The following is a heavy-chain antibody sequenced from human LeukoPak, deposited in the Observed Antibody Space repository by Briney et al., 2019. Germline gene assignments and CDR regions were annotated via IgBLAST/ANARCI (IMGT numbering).Heavy chain of an antibody. V-gene: IGHV1-2*02. CDR1: GYTFTGYY. CDR3: ARGRWLQSGGVGPGDY. CDR2: INPNSGGT. J-gene: IGHJ4*02. D-gene: IGHD5-24*01. Sequence: ASVKVSCKASGYTFTGYYMHWVRQAPGQGLEWMGWINPNSGGTNYAQKFQGRVTMTRDTSISTAYMELRSLRSDDTAVYYCARGRWLQSGGVGPGDYWGQGTLVTVSS.